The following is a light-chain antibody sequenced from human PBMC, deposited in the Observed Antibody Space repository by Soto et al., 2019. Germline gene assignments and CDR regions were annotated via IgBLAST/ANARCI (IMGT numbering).Light chain of an antibody. V-gene: IGKV3-15*01. CDR2: ATS. CDR1: QRVSSK. Sequence: EIVMTQSPATLSVSPGERATLSCRASQRVSSKLAWFQQQPGRAPRLLIYATSARATGIPARFSGSGSGTEFTLTISSLQSEDFAVYYCQQYGEWPLTFGGGTRVEIK. CDR3: QQYGEWPLT. J-gene: IGKJ4*01.